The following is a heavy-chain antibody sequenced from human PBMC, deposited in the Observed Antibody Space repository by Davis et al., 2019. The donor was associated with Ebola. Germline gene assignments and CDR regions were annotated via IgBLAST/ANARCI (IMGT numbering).Heavy chain of an antibody. V-gene: IGHV1-18*04. CDR3: ARDGSVAAIELDY. CDR1: GYTFTSYY. J-gene: IGHJ4*02. D-gene: IGHD2-2*02. CDR2: ISAYNGNT. Sequence: AASVKVSCKASGYTFTSYYMHWVRQAPGQGLEWMGWISAYNGNTNYAQRFQDRVTMTTDTSTNTAYMEVRSLRSDDTAVYYCARDGSVAAIELDYWGQGTLVTVSS.